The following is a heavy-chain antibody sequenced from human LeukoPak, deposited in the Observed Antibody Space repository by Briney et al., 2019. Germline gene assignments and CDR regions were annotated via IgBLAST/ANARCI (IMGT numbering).Heavy chain of an antibody. Sequence: GSLRLSCAASGFTFSSYWMSWVRQPPGKGLEWIGEINHSGSTNYNPSLKSRVTMSVDTSKNQFSLKLTSVTAADTAVYYCARSWFSTGPADYWGQGTLVTVSS. J-gene: IGHJ4*02. CDR3: ARSWFSTGPADY. CDR2: INHSGST. V-gene: IGHV4-34*01. D-gene: IGHD6-13*01. CDR1: GFTFSSYW.